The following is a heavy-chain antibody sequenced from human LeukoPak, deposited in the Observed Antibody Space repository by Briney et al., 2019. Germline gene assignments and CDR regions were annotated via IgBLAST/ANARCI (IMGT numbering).Heavy chain of an antibody. J-gene: IGHJ4*02. CDR2: IYYSGST. CDR1: GGSNSSYY. Sequence: SETLSLTCTVSGGSNSSYYWSWIRQPPGKGLEWIGYIYYSGSTNYNPSLKSRVTISVDTSKNQFSLKLTSVTAADTAVYYCASSQGDYGDYREGFFDYWGQGTLVTVSS. CDR3: ASSQGDYGDYREGFFDY. D-gene: IGHD4-17*01. V-gene: IGHV4-59*01.